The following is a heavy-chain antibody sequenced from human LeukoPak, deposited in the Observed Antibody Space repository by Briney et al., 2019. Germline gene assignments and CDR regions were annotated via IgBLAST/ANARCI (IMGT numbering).Heavy chain of an antibody. Sequence: GGSLRLSCAASGFTFSSYAMNWVRQAPGKGLEWVSAVGAGDDTTYYADSVKGRFTISRANSKNTLYLQMNSLRAEDTAVYYCAKDMTSGDGYNNFDYWGQGTLVTVSS. CDR3: AKDMTSGDGYNNFDY. CDR2: VGAGDDTT. CDR1: GFTFSSYA. V-gene: IGHV3-23*01. J-gene: IGHJ4*02. D-gene: IGHD5-24*01.